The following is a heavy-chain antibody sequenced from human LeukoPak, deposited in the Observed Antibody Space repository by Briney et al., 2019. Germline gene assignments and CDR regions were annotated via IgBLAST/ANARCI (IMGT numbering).Heavy chain of an antibody. J-gene: IGHJ3*02. D-gene: IGHD6-13*01. CDR1: GYTFTSYY. Sequence: ASVKVSCKASGYTFTSYYMHWVRQAPGQGLEWMGIINPSGGSTSYAQKFQGRVTMARDMSTSTVYMELSSLRSEDTAVYYCARVNPGDSSTRRAFDIWGQGTMVTVSS. V-gene: IGHV1-46*01. CDR2: INPSGGST. CDR3: ARVNPGDSSTRRAFDI.